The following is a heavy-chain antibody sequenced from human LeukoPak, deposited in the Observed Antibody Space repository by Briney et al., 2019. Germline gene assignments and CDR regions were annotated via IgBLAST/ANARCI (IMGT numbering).Heavy chain of an antibody. D-gene: IGHD3-16*02. J-gene: IGHJ4*02. V-gene: IGHV1-18*01. CDR2: ISAYNGDT. CDR3: ARGNYDYVWGSYRPYYFDY. Sequence: ASVKVSCKASGYTFISYGISWARQAPGQGLEWMGWISAYNGDTNYAQKLQGRVTMTTDTSTSTAYMELRSLRSDDTAVYYCARGNYDYVWGSYRPYYFDYWGQGTLVTVSS. CDR1: GYTFISYG.